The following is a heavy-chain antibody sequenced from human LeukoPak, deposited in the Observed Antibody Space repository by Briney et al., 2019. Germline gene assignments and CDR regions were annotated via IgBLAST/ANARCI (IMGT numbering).Heavy chain of an antibody. J-gene: IGHJ1*01. V-gene: IGHV4-34*01. D-gene: IGHD2/OR15-2a*01. CDR1: GESFSGYF. CDR2: INHSGSTS. CDR3: ATYSITGAWAEYFLH. Sequence: PSETLSLTCAVYGESFSGYFWNWIRQPPGKGLEWIGEINHSGSTSNHNPSLKSRVTMSVDTSKNQFSLKLSSVTAADTAVYYCATYSITGAWAEYFLHWGQGTLVTVSS.